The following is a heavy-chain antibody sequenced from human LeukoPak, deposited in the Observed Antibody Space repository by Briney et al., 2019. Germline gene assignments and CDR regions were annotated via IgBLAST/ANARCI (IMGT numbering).Heavy chain of an antibody. CDR3: TNKDYYGSQTFAFDI. V-gene: IGHV3-30*02. D-gene: IGHD3-10*01. CDR2: ISYDGSNI. CDR1: GFTFSIHG. J-gene: IGHJ3*02. Sequence: AGGSLRLSCAASGFTFSIHGMHWVRQAPGKGLEWLSYISYDGSNIQYADSVRGRFTISRDNSKNTLYLEMNTLRVEDTAVYRCTNKDYYGSQTFAFDIWGQGTMVTVSS.